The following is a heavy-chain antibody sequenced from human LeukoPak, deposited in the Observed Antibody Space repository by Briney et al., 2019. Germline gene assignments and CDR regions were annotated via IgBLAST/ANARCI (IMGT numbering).Heavy chain of an antibody. CDR3: AREDVGVVTNWFDP. J-gene: IGHJ5*02. Sequence: GGSLRLSCAASGFTFSSYAMHWVRQAPGKGLEWVAVISYDGSNKYYADSVKGRFTISRDNSKNTLYLQMNSLRAEDTAVYYCAREDVGVVTNWFDPWGQGTLVTVSS. V-gene: IGHV3-30-3*01. CDR1: GFTFSSYA. CDR2: ISYDGSNK. D-gene: IGHD3-3*01.